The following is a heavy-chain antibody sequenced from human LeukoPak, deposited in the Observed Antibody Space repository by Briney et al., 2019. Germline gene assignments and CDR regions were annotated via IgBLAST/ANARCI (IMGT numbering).Heavy chain of an antibody. CDR3: ARGAYYYDSSGYYHTLPLYYFDY. J-gene: IGHJ4*02. CDR1: GGTFSSYA. CDR2: IIPIFGTA. V-gene: IGHV1-69*05. D-gene: IGHD3-22*01. Sequence: SVKVSCKASGGTFSSYAISWVRQAPGQGLEWMGGIIPIFGTANYAQKFQGRVTITTDESTSTVYMELSSLRSEDTAVYYCARGAYYYDSSGYYHTLPLYYFDYWGQGTLVTVSS.